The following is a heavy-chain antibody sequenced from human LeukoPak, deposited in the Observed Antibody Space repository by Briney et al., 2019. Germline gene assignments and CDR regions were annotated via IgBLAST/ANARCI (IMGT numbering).Heavy chain of an antibody. CDR2: ISSSGSTI. CDR3: ARDSQAYYYDSRSSYGMDV. J-gene: IGHJ6*02. Sequence: GGSLRLSCAASGFTFSDYYMSWIRQAPGKGREWVSYISSSGSTIYYADSVKGRFTISRDNAKNSLYLQMNSLRAEDTAVYYCARDSQAYYYDSRSSYGMDVWGQGTTVTVSS. V-gene: IGHV3-11*01. D-gene: IGHD3-22*01. CDR1: GFTFSDYY.